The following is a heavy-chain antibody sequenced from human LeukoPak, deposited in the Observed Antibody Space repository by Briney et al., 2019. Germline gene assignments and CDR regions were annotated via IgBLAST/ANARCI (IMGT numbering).Heavy chain of an antibody. CDR3: AKRGIMIRKIILVGYHTEASYFDC. J-gene: IGHJ4*02. V-gene: IGHV4-31*03. Sequence: SETLSLTCTVSGGSISSGGYYWSWIRQHPGKGLEWIGYIYYSGSTYYNPSLKSRVTISVDTSKNQFSLKLSSVTAADTAVYYCAKRGIMIRKIILVGYHTEASYFDCWGQGTLVTVSS. CDR2: IYYSGST. D-gene: IGHD3-16*01. CDR1: GGSISSGGYY.